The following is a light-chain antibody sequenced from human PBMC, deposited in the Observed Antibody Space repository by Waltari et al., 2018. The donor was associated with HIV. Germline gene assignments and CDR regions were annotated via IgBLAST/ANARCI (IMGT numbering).Light chain of an antibody. Sequence: QSALTQPASVSGSPGQSITISCTGTSSNVGSDDLVSWYQQHPGEAPKLIIYEVTKRPSGVSNRFSVSKSGNTASLTISGRQAEDEADYYCCSCPRSGIRYVFGTGTKVTVL. J-gene: IGLJ1*01. CDR2: EVT. V-gene: IGLV2-23*02. CDR3: CSCPRSGIRYV. CDR1: SSNVGSDDL.